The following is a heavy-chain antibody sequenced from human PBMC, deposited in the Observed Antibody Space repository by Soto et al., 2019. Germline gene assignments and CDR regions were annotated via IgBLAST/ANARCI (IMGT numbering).Heavy chain of an antibody. CDR1: GGSISSYY. Sequence: SETLSLTCTVSGGSISSYYWSWIRQPPGKGLEWIGYIYYSGSTNYNPSRKSRVTISVDTSKNQFSLKLSSVTAADTAVYYCARASGGNCFDYWGQGTLVTVSS. J-gene: IGHJ4*02. CDR2: IYYSGST. V-gene: IGHV4-59*01. CDR3: ARASGGNCFDY. D-gene: IGHD2-15*01.